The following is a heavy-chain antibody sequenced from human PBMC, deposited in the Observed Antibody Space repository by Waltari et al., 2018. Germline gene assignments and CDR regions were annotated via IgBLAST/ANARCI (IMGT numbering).Heavy chain of an antibody. CDR2: ITSDGSGT. CDR1: GFTFRNYG. Sequence: EVQLVESGGELVQPGGSLRLSCAASGFTFRNYGMNWVRQAPGKGLEWVSSITSDGSGTYYADTVKGRFTTSRDNSNNTVFLQMNSLRVEDTALYYCAKHQLLQAYYYSMDVWGKGTTVTVSS. V-gene: IGHV3-23*04. CDR3: AKHQLLQAYYYSMDV. J-gene: IGHJ6*03. D-gene: IGHD2-2*01.